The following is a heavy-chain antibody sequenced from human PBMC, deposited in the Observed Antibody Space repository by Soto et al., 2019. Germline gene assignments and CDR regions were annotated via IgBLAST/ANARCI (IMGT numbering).Heavy chain of an antibody. CDR3: ARRASR. CDR1: GFTFSSSE. V-gene: IGHV3-48*03. D-gene: IGHD5-12*01. Sequence: EVQLVESGGGVLQPGGSLRLSCAASGFTFSSSEMYWVRQAPGKGLEWVSYIHPSGQPIFYADSVKGRFTISRDNAKNSLDLHMSSLRAEDSAVYYCARRASRWGQGTMVTVSS. J-gene: IGHJ3*01. CDR2: IHPSGQPI.